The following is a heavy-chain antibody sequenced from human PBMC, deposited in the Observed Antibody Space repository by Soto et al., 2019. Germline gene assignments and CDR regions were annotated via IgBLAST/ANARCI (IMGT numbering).Heavy chain of an antibody. CDR2: IKQDGSEK. Sequence: GGSLRLSCAASGFTFSSYWMSWVRQAPGKGLEWVANIKQDGSEKYYVDSVKGRFTISRDNAKNSLYLQMNSLRAEDTAVYYCARAVPHIELVATVDLYDSDLYYYYYMDVWGKGTTVTVSS. J-gene: IGHJ6*03. D-gene: IGHD5-12*01. CDR1: GFTFSSYW. V-gene: IGHV3-7*01. CDR3: ARAVPHIELVATVDLYDSDLYYYYYMDV.